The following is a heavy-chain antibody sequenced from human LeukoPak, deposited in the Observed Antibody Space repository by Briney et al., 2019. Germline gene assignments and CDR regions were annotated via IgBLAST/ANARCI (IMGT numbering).Heavy chain of an antibody. J-gene: IGHJ4*02. D-gene: IGHD2-2*01. CDR1: GFTFSSYA. CDR3: AKEFRRSSTTCRVDF. Sequence: GGSLRLSCAASGFTFSSYAMSWVRQAPGKGLEWVSTISGSGGSTYYADSVKGRFTISRDNSKNTLYLQMNSLRAEDTAVYYCAKEFRRSSTTCRVDFWGQGTLVTVSS. CDR2: ISGSGGST. V-gene: IGHV3-23*01.